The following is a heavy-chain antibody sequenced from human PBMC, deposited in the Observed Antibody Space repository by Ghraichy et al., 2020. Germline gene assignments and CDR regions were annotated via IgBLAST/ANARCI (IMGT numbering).Heavy chain of an antibody. J-gene: IGHJ5*02. V-gene: IGHV3-74*01. CDR3: AKELKELLGWFDP. CDR1: GFTFSSYW. CDR2: INSDGSST. Sequence: GESLNISCAASGFTFSSYWMHWVRQAPGKGLVWVSRINSDGSSTSYADSVKGRFTISRDNAKNTLYLQMNSLRAEDTAVYYCAKELKELLGWFDPWGQGTLVTVSS. D-gene: IGHD1-26*01.